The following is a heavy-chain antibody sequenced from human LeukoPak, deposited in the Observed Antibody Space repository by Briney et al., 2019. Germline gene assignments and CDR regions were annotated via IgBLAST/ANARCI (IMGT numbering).Heavy chain of an antibody. V-gene: IGHV5-51*01. CDR1: GYSFISYW. Sequence: GESLKISCKGSGYSFISYWIGRVRQMPGKSLEGMGIISPCDADTRYSPSFQGQITISADKSISTAYLQWSSLKASDTAMYYCARLCYYGSGILDYWGQGTLVTVSS. CDR3: ARLCYYGSGILDY. J-gene: IGHJ4*02. D-gene: IGHD3-10*01. CDR2: ISPCDADT.